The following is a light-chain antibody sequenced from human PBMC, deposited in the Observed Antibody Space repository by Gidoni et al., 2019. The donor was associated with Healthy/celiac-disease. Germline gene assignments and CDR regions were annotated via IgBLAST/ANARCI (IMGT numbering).Light chain of an antibody. CDR2: GNS. J-gene: IGLJ3*02. Sequence: QSVLTQPPSVSGAPGQRVTISCPGRSSNIGAGYDVHWYQQLPGTAPKLLTYGNSNRPSGVPDRFSGSKSGTSASLAITGLQAEDEADYYCQSYDSSLSGFWVFGGGTKLTVL. CDR3: QSYDSSLSGFWV. CDR1: SSNIGAGYD. V-gene: IGLV1-40*01.